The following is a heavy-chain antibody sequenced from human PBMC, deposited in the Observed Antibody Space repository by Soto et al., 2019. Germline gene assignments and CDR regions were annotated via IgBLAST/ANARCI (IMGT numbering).Heavy chain of an antibody. V-gene: IGHV4-59*08. CDR3: ARQCRGVTCHWLVP. D-gene: IGHD2-15*01. J-gene: IGHJ5*02. CDR2: IYYRGST. CDR1: GGSISSYY. Sequence: SETLSLTCTVSGGSISSYYWSWIRQPPGKGLEWIGYIYYRGSTNYNPSLKSRVTISVDTSKNQFSLTLTSVTAADTAVYYCARQCRGVTCHWLVPWGQGTLVTVSS.